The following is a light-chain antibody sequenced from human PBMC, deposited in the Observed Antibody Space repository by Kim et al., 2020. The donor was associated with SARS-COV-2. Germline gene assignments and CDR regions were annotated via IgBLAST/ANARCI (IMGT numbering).Light chain of an antibody. J-gene: IGKJ2*01. Sequence: DIQMTQSPSTLSASVGDRVTITCRASQSISSWLARYQQKPEKAPKLLIYDASNLESGVPSRFSGSGSGTDFTLTNTSLQPDDFATYYCQQYKTYPLTFGQGTKLEI. CDR3: QQYKTYPLT. CDR1: QSISSW. CDR2: DAS. V-gene: IGKV1-5*01.